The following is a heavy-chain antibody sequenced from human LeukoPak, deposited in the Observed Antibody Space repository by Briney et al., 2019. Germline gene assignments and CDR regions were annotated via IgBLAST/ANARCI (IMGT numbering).Heavy chain of an antibody. J-gene: IGHJ4*02. Sequence: GGSLGLSCAASGFTVSSACMTWVRQTPGRGLEWVSVIYSGGGTYYADSVKGRFTISRDSSKNTLYLQMNSLRAEDTAVYYCARGPKGKYYFDYWGQGTLVTVSS. CDR3: ARGPKGKYYFDY. CDR1: GFTVSSAC. V-gene: IGHV3-53*01. CDR2: IYSGGGT.